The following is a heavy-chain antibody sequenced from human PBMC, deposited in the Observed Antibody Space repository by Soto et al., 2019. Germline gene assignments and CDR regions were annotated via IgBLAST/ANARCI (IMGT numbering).Heavy chain of an antibody. CDR2: ISQSAGGNT. J-gene: IGHJ4*02. V-gene: IGHV3-23*01. Sequence: GVSLRLWCAAAGCTFGSYGRRWVRQAPGKGLEWVSAISQSAGGNTYYADSVKGRFTISRDNSKNTLYLQMNSLRAEDTAVYYCAKRYCSGGSCYSKKYYFDYWGQGTLVTVSS. CDR1: GCTFGSYG. D-gene: IGHD2-15*01. CDR3: AKRYCSGGSCYSKKYYFDY.